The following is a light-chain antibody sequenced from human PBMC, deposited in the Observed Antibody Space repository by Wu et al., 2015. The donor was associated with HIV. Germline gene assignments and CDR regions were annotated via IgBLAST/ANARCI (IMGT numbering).Light chain of an antibody. CDR2: GAT. CDR1: QSVRNN. J-gene: IGKJ1*01. V-gene: IGKV3-20*01. Sequence: EIVMTQSPATLSVSPGERATLSCRASQSVRNNLAWYQQKPGQAPRLLIYGATVRATGIPDRFSGSGYGTDFNLIISGLEPEDFAVYYCLQSGSSPLTFGRGTRVEIK. CDR3: LQSGSSPLT.